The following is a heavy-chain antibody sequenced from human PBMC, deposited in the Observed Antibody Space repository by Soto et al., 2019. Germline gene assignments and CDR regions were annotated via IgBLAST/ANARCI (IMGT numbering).Heavy chain of an antibody. CDR2: INPNSGGT. CDR1: GYTFTGYY. CDR3: ARVGHCSGGSCYSVFDY. J-gene: IGHJ4*02. Sequence: ASVKVSCKASGYTFTGYYMHWVRQAPGQGLEWMGWINPNSGGTNYAQKFQGRVTMTRDTSISTAYMELSRLRSDDTAVYYCARVGHCSGGSCYSVFDYWGQGTLVTAPQ. D-gene: IGHD2-15*01. V-gene: IGHV1-2*02.